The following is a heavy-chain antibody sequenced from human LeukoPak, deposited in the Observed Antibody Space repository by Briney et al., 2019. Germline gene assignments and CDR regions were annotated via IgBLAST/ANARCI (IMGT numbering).Heavy chain of an antibody. CDR3: ARGHSYGFVGSRRPKSAHYYYYMDV. Sequence: PSETLSLTCAVYGGSFSGYYWSWIRQPPGKGLEWIGEINHSGSTNYNPSLKSRVTISVDTSKNQSSLKLSSVTAADTAVYYCARGHSYGFVGSRRPKSAHYYYYMDVWGKGTTVTVSS. J-gene: IGHJ6*03. D-gene: IGHD5-18*01. CDR2: INHSGST. CDR1: GGSFSGYY. V-gene: IGHV4-34*01.